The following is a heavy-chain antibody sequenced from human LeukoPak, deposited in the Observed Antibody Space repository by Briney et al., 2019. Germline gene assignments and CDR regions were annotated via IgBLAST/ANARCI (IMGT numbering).Heavy chain of an antibody. CDR3: ASYSGIYSAFEI. CDR2: IFYNGGP. Sequence: PSETLSLTCTASGDSITNSNYYWGWVRQSPGRGLEWLGNIFYNGGPYYNPSFKSRVVISVDTSKNHFSLTLNAVTAADTAVYHCASYSGIYSAFEIWSQGTLVTVSS. D-gene: IGHD1-26*01. J-gene: IGHJ3*02. CDR1: GDSITNSNYY. V-gene: IGHV4-39*07.